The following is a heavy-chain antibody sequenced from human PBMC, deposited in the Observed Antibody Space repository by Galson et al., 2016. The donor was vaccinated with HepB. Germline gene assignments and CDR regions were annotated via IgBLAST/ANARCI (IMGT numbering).Heavy chain of an antibody. CDR2: IWYDGSFK. CDR3: ARGLTTNTLPSPLGY. Sequence: SLRLSCAASGFTFSTYGMHWVRQAPGKGLEWVAVIWYDGSFKYYVDSVKGRFTISRDNSKNTLYLQMNSLRAEDTALYYCARGLTTNTLPSPLGYWGQGTLVTVSS. D-gene: IGHD4/OR15-4a*01. CDR1: GFTFSTYG. J-gene: IGHJ4*02. V-gene: IGHV3-33*01.